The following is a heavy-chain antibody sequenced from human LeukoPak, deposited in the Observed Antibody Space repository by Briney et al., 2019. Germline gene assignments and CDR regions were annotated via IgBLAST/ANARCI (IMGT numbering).Heavy chain of an antibody. D-gene: IGHD3-3*01. J-gene: IGHJ3*02. V-gene: IGHV3-21*01. CDR1: GFTFSSYS. Sequence: GGSLXXSCAASGFTFSSYSMNWVRQAPGKGLEWVSSISSSSSYIYYADSVKGRFTISRDNAKNSLYLQMNSLRAEDTAVYYCARALDYDFWSGARGSSAFDIWGQGTMVTVPS. CDR3: ARALDYDFWSGARGSSAFDI. CDR2: ISSSSSYI.